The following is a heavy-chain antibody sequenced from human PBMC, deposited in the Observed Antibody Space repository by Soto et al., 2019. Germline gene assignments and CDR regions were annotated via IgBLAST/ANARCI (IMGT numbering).Heavy chain of an antibody. Sequence: QLQLQESGSGLVKPSQTLSLTCAVSGGSISSVGYSWSCIRQPPGKGREWIGYIYHIGSTDYNPSLPRRVTISEDRSKNQFSLKLSSVTAADTAVYYCARGQVVAAQHWGQGTLVTVSS. D-gene: IGHD2-15*01. CDR1: GGSISSVGYS. CDR3: ARGQVVAAQH. J-gene: IGHJ4*02. V-gene: IGHV4-30-2*01. CDR2: IYHIGST.